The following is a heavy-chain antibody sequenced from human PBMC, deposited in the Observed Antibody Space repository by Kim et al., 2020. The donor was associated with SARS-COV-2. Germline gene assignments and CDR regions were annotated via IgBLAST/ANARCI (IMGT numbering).Heavy chain of an antibody. CDR1: GFTFNWAW. CDR3: TTGHRSARWDGY. J-gene: IGHJ4*02. V-gene: IGHV3-15*01. D-gene: IGHD1-26*01. Sequence: GGSLRLSCVVSGFTFNWAWMNWFRQTPEKGLEWVGRIKSKTDGGTTDYAAPLKGRFTISRDDSENTMYLQMDSLKTEDTAMYYCTTGHRSARWDGYWGQGTLVTVSS. CDR2: IKSKTDGGTT.